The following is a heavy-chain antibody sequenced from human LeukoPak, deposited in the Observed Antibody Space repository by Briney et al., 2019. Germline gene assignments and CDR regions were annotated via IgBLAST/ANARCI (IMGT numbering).Heavy chain of an antibody. CDR2: IYYSGST. V-gene: IGHV4-39*01. J-gene: IGHJ4*02. D-gene: IGHD6-19*01. CDR3: ARFEVSGWYLFDY. CDR1: GGSISSSSYY. Sequence: SETLSLTCTVSGGSISSSSYYWGWIRQPPGKGLEWIGSIYYSGSTYYNPSLKSRVTISVDTSKNQFSLKLSSVTAADTAMYYCARFEVSGWYLFDYWGQGTLVTVSS.